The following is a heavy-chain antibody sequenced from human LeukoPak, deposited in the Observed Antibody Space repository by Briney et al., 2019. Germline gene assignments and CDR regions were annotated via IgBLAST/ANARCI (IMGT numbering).Heavy chain of an antibody. Sequence: ASVKVSCKASGYTFTGYYMHWVRQAPGQGLEWMGWINPNSGGTNYAQKFQGRVTMTRDTSISTAYMELSRLRSDDTAVYYCATLGYCSGGSRYVNYFDYWGQGTLVTVSS. CDR1: GYTFTGYY. V-gene: IGHV1-2*02. CDR3: ATLGYCSGGSRYVNYFDY. D-gene: IGHD2-15*01. J-gene: IGHJ4*02. CDR2: INPNSGGT.